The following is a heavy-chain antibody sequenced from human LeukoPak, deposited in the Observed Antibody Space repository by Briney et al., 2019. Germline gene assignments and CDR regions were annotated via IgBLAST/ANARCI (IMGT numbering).Heavy chain of an antibody. CDR3: ARGRGAAAAGYYFDY. V-gene: IGHV3-23*01. D-gene: IGHD6-13*01. CDR1: RFSFSTYP. Sequence: GGSLRLSCAASRFSFSTYPMGWVRQAPGKGLEWVSGISASGDVTFHADPVKGRFTISRDNSKNTLYLQMTSLRAEDTAVYYCARGRGAAAAGYYFDYWGQGTLVTVSS. CDR2: ISASGDVT. J-gene: IGHJ4*02.